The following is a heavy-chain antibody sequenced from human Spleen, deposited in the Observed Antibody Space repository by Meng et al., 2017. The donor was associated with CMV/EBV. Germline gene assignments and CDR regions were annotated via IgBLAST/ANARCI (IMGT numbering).Heavy chain of an antibody. D-gene: IGHD3-3*01. CDR1: GFTFSSYS. J-gene: IGHJ6*02. CDR2: ISSSSSYI. CDR3: ARDQAPYYDFWSGPSGGMDV. Sequence: GGSLRLSCAASGFTFSSYSMNWVRQAPGKGLEWVSSISSSSSYIYYADSVKGRFTISRDNAKNSLYLQMNSLRAEDTAVYYCARDQAPYYDFWSGPSGGMDVWGQGTTVTVSS. V-gene: IGHV3-21*01.